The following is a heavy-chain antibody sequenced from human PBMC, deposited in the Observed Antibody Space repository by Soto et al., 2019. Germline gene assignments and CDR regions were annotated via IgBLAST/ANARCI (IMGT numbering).Heavy chain of an antibody. CDR3: ARDLSSGWYNYFDY. V-gene: IGHV1-69*04. J-gene: IGHJ4*02. D-gene: IGHD6-19*01. Sequence: GASVKVSCKASGGTFSSYTISWVRQAPGQGLEWMGRIIPILGIANYAQKFQGRVTITADKSTSTAYMELSSLRSEDTAVYYCARDLSSGWYNYFDYWGQGTLVTVSS. CDR2: IIPILGIA. CDR1: GGTFSSYT.